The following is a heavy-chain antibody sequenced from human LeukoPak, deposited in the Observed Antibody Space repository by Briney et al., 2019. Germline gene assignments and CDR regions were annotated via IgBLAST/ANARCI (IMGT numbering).Heavy chain of an antibody. D-gene: IGHD6-19*01. CDR3: AKPIAVAGTAYFEY. Sequence: PGGPLRLSCAASGFRFSTYAMSWVRQAPGEGLEWVSTLSGSGTDTYYAGSVKGRFTISRDNPKNTLHLQMNSLRAEDTAVYYCAKPIAVAGTAYFEYWGQGTLVTVSS. CDR2: LSGSGTDT. J-gene: IGHJ4*02. V-gene: IGHV3-23*01. CDR1: GFRFSTYA.